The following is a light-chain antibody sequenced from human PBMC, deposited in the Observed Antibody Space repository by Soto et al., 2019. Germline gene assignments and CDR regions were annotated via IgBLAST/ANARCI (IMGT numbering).Light chain of an antibody. CDR3: QQRSNWPYLT. V-gene: IGKV3-11*01. CDR2: DAS. J-gene: IGKJ4*01. Sequence: EIVFTQSPDNLSLSPGESATLSCRASQMVSGYLGWYQQKPGQAPRLLIYDASNRAYGVPARFRGSGSGTNFTLTIASLEPEDFAVYYCQQRSNWPYLTFGGGTRV. CDR1: QMVSGY.